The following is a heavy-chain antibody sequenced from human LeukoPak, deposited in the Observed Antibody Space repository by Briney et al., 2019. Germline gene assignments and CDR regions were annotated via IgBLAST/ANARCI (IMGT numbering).Heavy chain of an antibody. D-gene: IGHD1-26*01. CDR2: ISAYNGNA. Sequence: ASVKVSCKASGYTFSSYDISWVRQAPGQGLEWMGWISAYNGNASYAQKFQGRVTMTRDTSTSTVYMELSSLRSEDTAVYCCARDWYSGSYRSGYYYMDVWGKGTTVTVSS. V-gene: IGHV1-18*01. CDR3: ARDWYSGSYRSGYYYMDV. CDR1: GYTFSSYD. J-gene: IGHJ6*03.